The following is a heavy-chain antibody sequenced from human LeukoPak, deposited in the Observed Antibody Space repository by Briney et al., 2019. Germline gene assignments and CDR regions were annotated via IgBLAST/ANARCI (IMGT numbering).Heavy chain of an antibody. CDR1: GGSISSYY. V-gene: IGHV4-59*01. D-gene: IGHD6-19*01. Sequence: PLETLSLTCTVSGGSISSYYWSWIRQPPGKGLEWIGYIYYSGSTNYNPSLKSRVTISVDTSKNQFSLKLSSVTAADTAVYYCAREVINSSGWYREYYFDYWGQGTLVTVSS. J-gene: IGHJ4*02. CDR2: IYYSGST. CDR3: AREVINSSGWYREYYFDY.